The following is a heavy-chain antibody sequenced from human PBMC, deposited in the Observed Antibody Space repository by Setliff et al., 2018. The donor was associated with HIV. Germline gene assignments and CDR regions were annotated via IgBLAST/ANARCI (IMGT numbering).Heavy chain of an antibody. J-gene: IGHJ4*02. D-gene: IGHD6-19*01. CDR1: GYTFTSYG. CDR3: ARPQAVAGIIPYFDY. V-gene: IGHV1-18*01. CDR2: ISGYNGDT. Sequence: GASVKVSCKASGYTFTSYGISWLRQAPGQGLEWMGWISGYNGDTHSTQKFQGRVTMTTDTSTNTAYLQMNSLRSDDTAVYYCARPQAVAGIIPYFDYWGQGTLVTVS.